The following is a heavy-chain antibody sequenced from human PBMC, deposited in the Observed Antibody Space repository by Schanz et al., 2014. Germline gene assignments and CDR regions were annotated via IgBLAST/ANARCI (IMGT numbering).Heavy chain of an antibody. CDR2: LFYGGSK. CDR3: ARHNRVWFGKEGC. D-gene: IGHD3-10*01. Sequence: QLQMQTSGPGLVRPWETLSLTCTVSGGSISDSGAYWGWFRQTPGKGLEWIANLFYGGSKYYNPSVESRVTMSVDASTTQYSLRLGSVTAADTGVYYCARHNRVWFGKEGCWGQGTLVTVSS. J-gene: IGHJ4*02. V-gene: IGHV4-39*01. CDR1: GGSISDSGAY.